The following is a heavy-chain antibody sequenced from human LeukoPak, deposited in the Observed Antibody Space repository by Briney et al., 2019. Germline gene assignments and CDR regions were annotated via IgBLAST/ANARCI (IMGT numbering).Heavy chain of an antibody. D-gene: IGHD6-13*01. CDR2: ISFDGGNK. Sequence: SGGSLRLSCATSGFTFSMSAMHWVRLAPGKGLDWVAVISFDGGNKFYADSVKGRFSISRDNSKNTLYLQMNSLGLDDTAVYFCARGRAGIAAAGFDYWGQGTLVTVCS. J-gene: IGHJ4*02. CDR3: ARGRAGIAAAGFDY. CDR1: GFTFSMSA. V-gene: IGHV3-30-3*01.